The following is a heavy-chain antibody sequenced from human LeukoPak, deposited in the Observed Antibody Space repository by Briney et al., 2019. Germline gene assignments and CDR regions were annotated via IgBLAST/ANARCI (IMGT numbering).Heavy chain of an antibody. D-gene: IGHD6-13*01. V-gene: IGHV6-1*01. CDR2: TYYRSKWYN. CDR3: ARAGSWPAEYFQH. J-gene: IGHJ1*01. Sequence: SETLSLTCDISGDSVSSNSAARNWIRQSPSRGLEWLGRTYYRSKWYNDYAVFVKSRITINSDTSKNQFSLQLNSVTPEDTAVYYCARAGSWPAEYFQHWGQGTLVTVSS. CDR1: GDSVSSNSAA.